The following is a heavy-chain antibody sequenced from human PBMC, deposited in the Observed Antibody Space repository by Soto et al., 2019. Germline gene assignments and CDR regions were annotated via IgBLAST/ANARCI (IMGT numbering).Heavy chain of an antibody. D-gene: IGHD2-2*01. CDR2: ISAYNGNT. J-gene: IGHJ5*02. CDR1: GYTFTSYG. V-gene: IGHV1-18*01. CDR3: ARDRGRVPAALANWFDP. Sequence: ASVKVSCKASGYTFTSYGISWVRQAPGQGLEWMGWISAYNGNTNYAQKLQGRVTMTTDTSTSTAYMELRSLRSDDTAVYYCARDRGRVPAALANWFDPWGQGTLVTVSS.